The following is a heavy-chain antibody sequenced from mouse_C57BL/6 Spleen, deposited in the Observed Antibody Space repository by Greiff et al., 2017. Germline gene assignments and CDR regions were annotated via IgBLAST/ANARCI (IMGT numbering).Heavy chain of an antibody. Sequence: QVQLQQSGPELVKPGASVKISCKASGYAFSSSWMNWVKQRPGKGLEWIGRIYPGDGDTKYNGKFKGKATLTADKSSSTAYMQLSSLTSEDSAVYFCAREGWLLSFAYWGQGTLVTVSA. CDR2: IYPGDGDT. J-gene: IGHJ3*01. D-gene: IGHD2-3*01. V-gene: IGHV1-82*01. CDR3: AREGWLLSFAY. CDR1: GYAFSSSW.